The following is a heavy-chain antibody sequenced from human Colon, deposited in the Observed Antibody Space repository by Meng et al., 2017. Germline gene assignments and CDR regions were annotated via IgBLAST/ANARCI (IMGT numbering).Heavy chain of an antibody. CDR3: GRDQGRELINH. CDR2: VYHRGDT. J-gene: IGHJ4*02. CDR1: GASISSDIW. Sequence: VQLQESGPGLVKPSGTLSLTCTVSGASISSDIWWSWVRQPPGKGLEWIGEVYHRGDTNYNPSLKSRVDISVDKSKNQFYLSLFSVTAADTAVYYCGRDQGRELINHWGQGTLVTVSS. D-gene: IGHD1-7*01. V-gene: IGHV4-4*02.